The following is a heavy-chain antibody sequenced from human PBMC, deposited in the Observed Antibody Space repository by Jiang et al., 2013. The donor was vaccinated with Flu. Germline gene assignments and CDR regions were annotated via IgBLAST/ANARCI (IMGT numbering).Heavy chain of an antibody. Sequence: QSGSELKKPGASVKVSCKAAGYTFTEYSLNWVRQAPGQGLEWLGRIDTNTGSPTYARGFTGRFVFSMDTSVTTAYLQINSLKAEDTAIYYCARPSATGYSVYDLEFWGQGTLVTVSS. J-gene: IGHJ4*02. CDR2: IDTNTGSP. CDR1: GYTFTEYS. D-gene: IGHD5/OR15-5a*01. CDR3: ARPSATGYSVYDLEF. V-gene: IGHV7-4-1*02.